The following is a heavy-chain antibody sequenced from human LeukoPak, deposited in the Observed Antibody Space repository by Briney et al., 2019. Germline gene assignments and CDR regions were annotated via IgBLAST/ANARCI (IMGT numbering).Heavy chain of an antibody. V-gene: IGHV4-39*01. CDR3: ARHRGCSGGSCYPNWFDP. CDR2: IYHSGST. D-gene: IGHD2-15*01. J-gene: IGHJ5*02. Sequence: SETLSLTCTVSGGSISSSSYYWGWIRQPPGKGLEWIGSIYHSGSTYYNPSLKSRVTISVDTSKNQFSLKLSSVTAADTAVYYCARHRGCSGGSCYPNWFDPWGQGTLVTVSS. CDR1: GGSISSSSYY.